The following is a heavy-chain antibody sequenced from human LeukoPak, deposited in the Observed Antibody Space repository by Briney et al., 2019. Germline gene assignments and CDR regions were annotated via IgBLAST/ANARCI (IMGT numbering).Heavy chain of an antibody. J-gene: IGHJ6*02. CDR3: ARDAADYYYYGMDV. D-gene: IGHD6-25*01. CDR1: GFTFSSYS. Sequence: GGSLRLSCAASGFTFSSYSMNWVRQAPGKGLEWVSYISSSSSTMYYADSVKGRFTISRDNAKNSLYLQMNSLRAEDTAVYYCARDAADYYYYGMDVWGQGTTVTVSS. CDR2: ISSSSSTM. V-gene: IGHV3-48*01.